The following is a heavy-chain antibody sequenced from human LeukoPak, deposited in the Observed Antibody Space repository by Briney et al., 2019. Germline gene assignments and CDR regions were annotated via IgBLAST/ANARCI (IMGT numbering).Heavy chain of an antibody. CDR1: GFTFSSYA. Sequence: GGSLRPSCAPSGFTFSSYAMSWVRQAPGKGLEWVSAISGSGGSTYYADSVKGRFTISRDNSKNTLYLQMNSLRAEDTAVYYCAKDQGGDCSGGSCYYFDYWGQGTLVTVSS. CDR2: ISGSGGST. V-gene: IGHV3-23*01. D-gene: IGHD2-15*01. CDR3: AKDQGGDCSGGSCYYFDY. J-gene: IGHJ4*02.